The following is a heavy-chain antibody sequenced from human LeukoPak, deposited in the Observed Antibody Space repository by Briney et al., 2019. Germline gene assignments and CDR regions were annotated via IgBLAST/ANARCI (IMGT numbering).Heavy chain of an antibody. D-gene: IGHD6-6*01. V-gene: IGHV1-69*13. J-gene: IGHJ5*02. CDR2: IIPIFGTA. CDR3: ARDRADSSSSNNWFDP. Sequence: SVKVSCKASGGTFSSYAINWVRQAPGQGLEWMVGIIPIFGTANYAQKFQGRVTITADESTSTAYMELSSLRSEDTAVYYCARDRADSSSSNNWFDPWGQGTLVTVSS. CDR1: GGTFSSYA.